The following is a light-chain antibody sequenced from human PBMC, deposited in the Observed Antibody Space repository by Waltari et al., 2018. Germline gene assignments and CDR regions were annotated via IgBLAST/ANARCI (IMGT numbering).Light chain of an antibody. CDR1: QSVSSN. Sequence: EIVMTQSPATLSVSPGERATLSCRARQSVSSNLAGYQQKPGQAPRLLIYGASTRATGIPARFSGSGSGTEFTLTISSLQSEDFAVYYCQQYNNWQTFGQGTKVEIK. J-gene: IGKJ1*01. V-gene: IGKV3-15*01. CDR3: QQYNNWQT. CDR2: GAS.